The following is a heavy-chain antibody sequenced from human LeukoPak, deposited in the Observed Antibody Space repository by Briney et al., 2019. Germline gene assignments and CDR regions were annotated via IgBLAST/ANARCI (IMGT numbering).Heavy chain of an antibody. CDR2: IRNRVDSYTT. J-gene: IGHJ5*02. CDR3: ARGHSGTSDRLDP. V-gene: IGHV3-72*01. CDR1: GFTFSDHY. D-gene: IGHD1-26*01. Sequence: PGGSLRLSCAASGFTFSDHYMDWVRQAPGKGLEWVGRIRNRVDSYTTEYAASVKGRFSISRDDSKNSLYQQMNSLKIEDTAVYFCARGHSGTSDRLDPWGQGTLVTVSS.